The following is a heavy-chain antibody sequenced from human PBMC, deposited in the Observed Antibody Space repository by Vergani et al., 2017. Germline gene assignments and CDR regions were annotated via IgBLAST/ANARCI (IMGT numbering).Heavy chain of an antibody. CDR3: ASLWFGPYDAFDI. CDR2: IDPSDSYT. Sequence: EVQLVQSGAEVKKPGESLRISCKGSGYSFTSYWISWVRQMPGKGLEWMGRIDPSDSYTNYSPAFQGHVTISADKSISTAYLHWSSLKASDTAMYYCASLWFGPYDAFDIWGQGTMVTVSS. CDR1: GYSFTSYW. V-gene: IGHV5-10-1*03. J-gene: IGHJ3*02. D-gene: IGHD3-10*01.